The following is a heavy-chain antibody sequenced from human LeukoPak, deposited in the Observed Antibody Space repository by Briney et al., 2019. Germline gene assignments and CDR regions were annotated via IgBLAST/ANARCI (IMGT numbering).Heavy chain of an antibody. V-gene: IGHV1-18*01. CDR2: ISAYNGNT. J-gene: IGHJ5*02. Sequence: ASVKVSCKASGYTFTSYGISWVRQAPGQGLEWMGWISAYNGNTNYAQKLQGRVTMTTDTSTSTAYMELRSLRSEDTAVYYCARGISSSWNNWFDPWGQGTLVTVSS. D-gene: IGHD6-13*01. CDR1: GYTFTSYG. CDR3: ARGISSSWNNWFDP.